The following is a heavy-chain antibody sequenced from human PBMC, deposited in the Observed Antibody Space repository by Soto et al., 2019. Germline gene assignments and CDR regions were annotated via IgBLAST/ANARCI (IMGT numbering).Heavy chain of an antibody. CDR2: ISPKSTYR. CDR3: VRGGGGGLFEH. V-gene: IGHV3-11*06. D-gene: IGHD2-21*01. Sequence: NPVGSLRLSCPTSRFPFSDYYMSWIRQAPGKGLEWLSHISPKSTYRNYADSVKGRFTISRDNTKSSLFLQMNSLGVEDTAVYYCVRGGGGGLFEHWGQGVLVTVSS. CDR1: RFPFSDYY. J-gene: IGHJ4*02.